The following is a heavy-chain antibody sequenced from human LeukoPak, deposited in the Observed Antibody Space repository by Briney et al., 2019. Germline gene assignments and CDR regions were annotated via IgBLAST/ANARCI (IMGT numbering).Heavy chain of an antibody. CDR2: ISSSSSTI. V-gene: IGHV3-48*01. D-gene: IGHD3-3*01. Sequence: PGGSLRLSCAASGFTFSSYSMNWVRQAPGKGLEWVSYISSSSSTIYYADSVKGRFTISGDNAKNSLYLQMNSLRAEDTAVYYCARIHYDFWSGYESLFDYWGQGTLVTVSS. CDR1: GFTFSSYS. CDR3: ARIHYDFWSGYESLFDY. J-gene: IGHJ4*02.